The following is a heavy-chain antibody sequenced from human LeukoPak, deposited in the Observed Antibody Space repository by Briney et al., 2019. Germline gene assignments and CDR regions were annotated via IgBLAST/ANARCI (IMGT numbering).Heavy chain of an antibody. CDR2: IYSSGST. V-gene: IGHV4-4*07. Sequence: SETLSLTCTVSGGSISTYYWSWIRQPAGKGLEWIGRIYSSGSTNYNPSLKSRVTMSVDTSKNQFSLKLRSVTAADTAVYYCAGNYCGSGSYYSEDRYWGQGTLVTVSS. J-gene: IGHJ4*02. CDR3: AGNYCGSGSYYSEDRY. CDR1: GGSISTYY. D-gene: IGHD3-10*01.